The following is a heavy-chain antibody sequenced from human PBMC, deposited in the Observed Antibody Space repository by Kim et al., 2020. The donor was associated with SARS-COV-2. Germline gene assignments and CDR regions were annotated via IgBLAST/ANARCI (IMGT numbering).Heavy chain of an antibody. CDR3: AGSIVVVTVFDY. CDR2: ISSSGSTI. V-gene: IGHV3-48*03. Sequence: GGSLRLSCAASGFTSSSYEMNWVRQAPGKGLEWVSYISSSGSTIYYADSVKGRFTISRDNAKNSLYLQMNSLRAEDTAVYYCAGSIVVVTVFDYWGQGTL. D-gene: IGHD2-21*02. CDR1: GFTSSSYE. J-gene: IGHJ4*02.